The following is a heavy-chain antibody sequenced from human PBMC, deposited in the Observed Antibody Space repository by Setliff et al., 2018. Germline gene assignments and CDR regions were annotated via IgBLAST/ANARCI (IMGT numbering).Heavy chain of an antibody. D-gene: IGHD3-3*01. J-gene: IGHJ4*02. V-gene: IGHV4-38-2*01. Sequence: SETLSLTCAVSGYSISSGYYWGWIRQHPGKGLDWIWSIYHSGSTYYNPSLKSRVTISVDTSKNQFSLKLSSVTAANTAVYYCARRYNFWSGYLDYWGQGTLVTVSS. CDR1: GYSISSGYY. CDR2: IYHSGST. CDR3: ARRYNFWSGYLDY.